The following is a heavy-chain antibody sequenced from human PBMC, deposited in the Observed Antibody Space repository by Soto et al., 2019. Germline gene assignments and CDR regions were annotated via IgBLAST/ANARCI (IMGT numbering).Heavy chain of an antibody. CDR2: IYFSGST. D-gene: IGHD5-18*01. Sequence: SETLSLTCTVSGGSISTFNYYWGWIRQPPGKGLEWIGSIYFSGSTYYNPPLKSRVTISVDTSKNQFSLRLSSVTAADTAVYYCAKNYGSSSGYVDYWGQGTLVTVSS. CDR1: GGSISTFNYY. CDR3: AKNYGSSSGYVDY. V-gene: IGHV4-39*01. J-gene: IGHJ4*02.